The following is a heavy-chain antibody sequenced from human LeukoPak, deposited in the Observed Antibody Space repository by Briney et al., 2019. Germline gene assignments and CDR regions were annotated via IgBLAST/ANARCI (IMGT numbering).Heavy chain of an antibody. CDR3: ARVDYYGSGSYLNWFDP. D-gene: IGHD3-10*01. CDR2: IIPILGIA. V-gene: IGHV1-69*04. J-gene: IGHJ5*02. CDR1: GGTFSSYA. Sequence: SVKVSCKASGGTFSSYAISWVRQAPGQGLEWMGRIIPILGIANYAQKFQGRVTITADKSTSTAYMELSSLRSEDTAVYYCARVDYYGSGSYLNWFDPWGRGTLVTVSS.